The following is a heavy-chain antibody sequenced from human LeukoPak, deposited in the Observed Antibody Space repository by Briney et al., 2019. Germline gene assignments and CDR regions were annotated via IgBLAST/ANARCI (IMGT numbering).Heavy chain of an antibody. CDR2: IIPIFGTA. CDR3: ARIVFGGTPYYYDSSGYSGNWFDP. J-gene: IGHJ5*02. CDR1: GGTFSSYA. V-gene: IGHV1-69*13. Sequence: SVKVSCKASGGTFSSYAISWVRQAPGQGLEWMGGIIPIFGTANYAQKFQGRVTITADESTSTAYMELSSLRSEDTAVYYCARIVFGGTPYYYDSSGYSGNWFDPWGQGTLVTVSS. D-gene: IGHD3-22*01.